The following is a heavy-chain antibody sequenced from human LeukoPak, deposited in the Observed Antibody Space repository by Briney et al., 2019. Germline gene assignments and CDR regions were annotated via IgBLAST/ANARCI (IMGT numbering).Heavy chain of an antibody. V-gene: IGHV3-49*03. CDR3: TARYGGNSVDY. CDR1: GFTFGDYA. D-gene: IGHD4-23*01. CDR2: IRSKAYCGTT. Sequence: GGSLRLSCTASGFTFGDYAMSWFRQAPGKGLEWVGFIRSKAYCGTTEYAASVKCRFTISRDDSKRIAYLQMNSLKTEDTAVYYCTARYGGNSVDYWGQGTLVTVSS. J-gene: IGHJ4*02.